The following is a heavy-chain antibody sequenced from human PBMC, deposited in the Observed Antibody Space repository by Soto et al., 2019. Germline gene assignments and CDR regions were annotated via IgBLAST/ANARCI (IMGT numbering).Heavy chain of an antibody. D-gene: IGHD3-16*02. CDR3: ARDLILSASPENAFDI. Sequence: QVQLQESGPGLVKPSQTLSLTCTVSGGSISSGGYYWSWIRQHPGKGLEWIGYIYYSGSTYYNPSLKSRVTISVDTSKNQFSLKLSSVTAADTAVYYCARDLILSASPENAFDIWGQGTMVTVSS. CDR2: IYYSGST. CDR1: GGSISSGGYY. J-gene: IGHJ3*02. V-gene: IGHV4-31*03.